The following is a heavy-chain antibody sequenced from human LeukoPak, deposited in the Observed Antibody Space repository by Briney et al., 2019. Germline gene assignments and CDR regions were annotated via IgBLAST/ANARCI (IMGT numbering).Heavy chain of an antibody. Sequence: SETLSLTCAVSGASISSNWWNWVRQPPEKGLEWIGEIHHSGSANYNPSLKSRVTISLDTSENQFSLKLSSVTAADTAVYYCARGRSYGYSEADYWGQGTLVTVSS. J-gene: IGHJ4*02. V-gene: IGHV4-4*02. CDR3: ARGRSYGYSEADY. CDR1: GASISSNW. D-gene: IGHD5-18*01. CDR2: IHHSGSA.